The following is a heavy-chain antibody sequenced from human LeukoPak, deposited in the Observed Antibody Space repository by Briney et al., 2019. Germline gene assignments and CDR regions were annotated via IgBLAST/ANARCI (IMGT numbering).Heavy chain of an antibody. D-gene: IGHD1-26*01. CDR3: ARTGMGGNVWIDA. CDR2: MNPNSGDT. J-gene: IGHJ5*02. CDR1: GYTFTNYD. V-gene: IGHV1-8*01. Sequence: ASVKVSCKASGYTFTNYDINWVRQATGQGLEWMGWMNPNSGDTGYAQKFQGRVTMTRDTSISTAYMELTSLTSDDTAIFYCARTGMGGNVWIDAWGQGTLVTVSS.